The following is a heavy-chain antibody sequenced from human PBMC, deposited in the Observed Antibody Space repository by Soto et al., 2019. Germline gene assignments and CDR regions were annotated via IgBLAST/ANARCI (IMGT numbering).Heavy chain of an antibody. D-gene: IGHD2-15*01. CDR3: ARTTDRMVAATHTGRDAFDI. V-gene: IGHV1-69*13. Sequence: ASVKVSCKASGGTFSSYAISWVRQAPGQGLEWMGGIIPIFGTANYAQKFQGRVTITADESTSTAYMELSSLRSEDTAVYYCARTTDRMVAATHTGRDAFDIWGQGTMVTVSS. CDR1: GGTFSSYA. J-gene: IGHJ3*02. CDR2: IIPIFGTA.